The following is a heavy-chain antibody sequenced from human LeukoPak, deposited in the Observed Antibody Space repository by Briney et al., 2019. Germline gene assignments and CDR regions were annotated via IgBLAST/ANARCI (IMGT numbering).Heavy chain of an antibody. D-gene: IGHD3-3*01. CDR1: GGSISSYY. CDR2: IYTSGST. CDR3: ARGLYYDFWSGYYANWFDP. V-gene: IGHV4-4*07. J-gene: IGHJ5*02. Sequence: SETLSLTCTVSGGSISSYYWSWIRQPAGKGLEWIGRIYTSGSTNYNPSLKSRVTMSVDTSKNQFSLKLSSVTAADTAVYYCARGLYYDFWSGYYANWFDPWGQGTLVTVSS.